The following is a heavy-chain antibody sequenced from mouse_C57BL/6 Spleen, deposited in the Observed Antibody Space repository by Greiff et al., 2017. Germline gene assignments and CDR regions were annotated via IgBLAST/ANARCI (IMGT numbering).Heavy chain of an antibody. CDR3: TRWGSYGNFWYFDV. Sequence: QVQLQQSGAELVRPGASVTLSCKASGYTFTDYEMHWVKQTPVHGLEWIGAIDPETGGTAYNQKFKGKAILTADKSSSTAYMELRSLTSEDSAVYYCTRWGSYGNFWYFDVWGTGTTVTVSS. V-gene: IGHV1-15*01. J-gene: IGHJ1*03. CDR1: GYTFTDYE. CDR2: IDPETGGT. D-gene: IGHD2-1*01.